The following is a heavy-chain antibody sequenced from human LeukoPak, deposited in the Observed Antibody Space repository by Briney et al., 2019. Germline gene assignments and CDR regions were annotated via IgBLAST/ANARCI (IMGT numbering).Heavy chain of an antibody. D-gene: IGHD2-8*01. CDR3: ATHIVLMVYALAS. V-gene: IGHV4-4*02. CDR1: GGSISSTVW. J-gene: IGHJ5*02. Sequence: PSETLSLTCDVSGGSISSTVWWGWVRPPPGKGLEWIGEIYQTGSTNYNLSLKSRVTISVDKSKNQFSLTLSSVTAADTAVYYCATHIVLMVYALASWGQGTLVTVSS. CDR2: IYQTGST.